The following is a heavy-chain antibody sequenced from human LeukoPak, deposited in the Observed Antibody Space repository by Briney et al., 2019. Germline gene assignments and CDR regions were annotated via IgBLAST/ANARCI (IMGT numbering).Heavy chain of an antibody. J-gene: IGHJ4*02. D-gene: IGHD6-19*01. CDR3: ATKYSSGFDY. CDR2: ISSSSIYI. CDR1: GFTFSSYS. Sequence: GGSLRLSCAASGFTFSSYSMNWVRQAPGKGLEWVSSISSSSIYIYYADSVKGRFTISRDNAKNSLYLQMNSLRAEDTAVYYCATKYSSGFDYWGQGTLVTVSS. V-gene: IGHV3-21*01.